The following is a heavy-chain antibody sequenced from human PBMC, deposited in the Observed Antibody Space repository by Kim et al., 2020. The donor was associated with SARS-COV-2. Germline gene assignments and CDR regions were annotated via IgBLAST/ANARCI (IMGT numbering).Heavy chain of an antibody. CDR3: ARPGEMATISPSFDY. CDR1: GFTFSSYS. V-gene: IGHV3-21*01. CDR2: ISSSSSYI. J-gene: IGHJ4*02. D-gene: IGHD5-12*01. Sequence: GGSLRLSCAASGFTFSSYSMNWVRQAPGKGLEWVSSISSSSSYIYYADSVKGRFTISRDNAKNSLYLQMNSLRAEDTAVYYCARPGEMATISPSFDYWGQGTLVTVSS.